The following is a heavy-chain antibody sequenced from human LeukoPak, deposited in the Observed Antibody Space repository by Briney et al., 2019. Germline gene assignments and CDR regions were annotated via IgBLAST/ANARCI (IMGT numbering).Heavy chain of an antibody. J-gene: IGHJ3*02. CDR2: MNPNSGNT. CDR1: GYTFTGYD. D-gene: IGHD3-10*01. CDR3: ATVPIIVRGPNAAFDI. Sequence: ASVKVACKASGYTFTGYDINWVRQATGQGLEWMGWMNPNSGNTGYAQKFQGRVTMTRNTSISTAYMELSSLRSEDTAVYYCATVPIIVRGPNAAFDIWGQGTMVTVSS. V-gene: IGHV1-8*01.